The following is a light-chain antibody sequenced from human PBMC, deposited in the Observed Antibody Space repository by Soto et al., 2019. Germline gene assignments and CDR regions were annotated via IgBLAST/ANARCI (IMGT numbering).Light chain of an antibody. J-gene: IGKJ2*01. CDR3: QQYGSSPMYT. V-gene: IGKV3-20*01. CDR2: GAT. Sequence: EIVLTQSPGTLSLSPGERATLSCRASQGVSSRYLAWYQQKPGQAPRLLIYGATSRTTGSPDRFSGSGSGTDSTLTISRLEPEDFAVYFCQQYGSSPMYTFGQGTKLEIK. CDR1: QGVSSRY.